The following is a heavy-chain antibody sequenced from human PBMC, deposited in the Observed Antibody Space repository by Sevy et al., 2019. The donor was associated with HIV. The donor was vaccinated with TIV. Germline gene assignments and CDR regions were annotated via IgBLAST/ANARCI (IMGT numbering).Heavy chain of an antibody. CDR2: TRNNADGYTT. D-gene: IGHD6-13*01. J-gene: IGHJ4*02. CDR3: ATHAGIAAAGRVFDY. V-gene: IGHV3-72*01. Sequence: GGSLRLSCVASGFTFSDHYMEWVRQAPGKGLEWVGRTRNNADGYTTEYAASVKGRFTISSDESKNSLYVQMNSLKAADTAVYYCATHAGIAAAGRVFDYWGQGTLVTVSS. CDR1: GFTFSDHY.